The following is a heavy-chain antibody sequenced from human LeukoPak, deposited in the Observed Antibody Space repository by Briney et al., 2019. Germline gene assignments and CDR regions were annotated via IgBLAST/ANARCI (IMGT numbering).Heavy chain of an antibody. J-gene: IGHJ3*02. V-gene: IGHV3-23*01. Sequence: PGGSLRLSCAASGFTFSSYAMSWVRQAPGKGLEWVSAINGSGGSTYYADSVKGRFTISRDNSKNTLYLQMNSLRAEDTAVYYCAKDTPYSGSYWHDAFDIWGQGTMVTVSS. CDR1: GFTFSSYA. CDR2: INGSGGST. CDR3: AKDTPYSGSYWHDAFDI. D-gene: IGHD1-26*01.